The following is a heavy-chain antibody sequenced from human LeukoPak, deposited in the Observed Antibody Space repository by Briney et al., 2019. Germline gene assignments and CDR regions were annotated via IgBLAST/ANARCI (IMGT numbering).Heavy chain of an antibody. Sequence: GGSLRLSCAASGFTFSNYWMSWVRQAPGKGLEWVANIRQDGSDKYYVDSVKGRFTISRDNAQNSLYLQMGSLRVEDTAVYYCAREGDDYGDYVRFDYWGQGTLVTVSS. D-gene: IGHD4-17*01. CDR1: GFTFSNYW. CDR2: IRQDGSDK. V-gene: IGHV3-7*01. CDR3: AREGDDYGDYVRFDY. J-gene: IGHJ4*02.